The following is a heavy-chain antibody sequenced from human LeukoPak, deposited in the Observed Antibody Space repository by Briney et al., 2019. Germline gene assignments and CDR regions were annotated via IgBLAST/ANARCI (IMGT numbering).Heavy chain of an antibody. J-gene: IGHJ4*02. D-gene: IGHD3-10*01. Sequence: SETLSLTCAVYGVSFSGYYWSWIRQPPGKGLEWVGEINHSGSTNYNPSLKSRVTISVDTSKNQFSLKLSSVTAADTAVYYCARVGTMVRGVIITPLYYFDYWGQGTLVTVSS. CDR3: ARVGTMVRGVIITPLYYFDY. CDR1: GVSFSGYY. CDR2: INHSGST. V-gene: IGHV4-34*01.